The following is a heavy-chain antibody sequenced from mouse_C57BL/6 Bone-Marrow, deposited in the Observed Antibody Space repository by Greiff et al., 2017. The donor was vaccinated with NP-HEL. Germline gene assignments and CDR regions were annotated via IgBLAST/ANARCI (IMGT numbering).Heavy chain of an antibody. V-gene: IGHV1-82*01. CDR1: GYAFSSSW. CDR3: ARSIYGNAAY. D-gene: IGHD2-1*01. CDR2: IYPGDGDT. Sequence: QVQLKESGPELVKPGASVKISCKASGYAFSSSWMNWVKQRPGKGLEWIGRIYPGDGDTNYNGKFKGKATLTADKSSSTAYMQLSSLTSEDSAVYFCARSIYGNAAYWGQGTLVTVSA. J-gene: IGHJ3*01.